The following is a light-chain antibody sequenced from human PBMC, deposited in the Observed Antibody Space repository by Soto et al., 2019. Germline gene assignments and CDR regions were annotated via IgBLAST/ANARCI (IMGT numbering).Light chain of an antibody. CDR2: EVS. CDR1: SSDVGGYNY. Sequence: QSVLTQPASVSGSPGQAITISCTGTSSDVGGYNYVSWYQQHPCKAPKLMIYEVSNRPSGVSNRFSGSKSGNTASLTISGLQAEDEADYYCSSYTSSSTLLVFGGGTKLTVL. J-gene: IGLJ2*01. V-gene: IGLV2-14*01. CDR3: SSYTSSSTLLV.